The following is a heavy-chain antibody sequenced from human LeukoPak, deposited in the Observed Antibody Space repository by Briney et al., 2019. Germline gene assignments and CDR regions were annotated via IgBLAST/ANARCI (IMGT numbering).Heavy chain of an antibody. CDR1: GLTFNNYA. CDR2: IGSSGGGT. Sequence: GGSLRLSCEASGLTFNNYAMHWVRQSSGKGLEWVSGIGSSGGGTYYADSIKGRFTISRDNSKNTLYLQMSSLRAEDTAVYYCARLSGSYYADYFESYWGQGTLVTVSS. D-gene: IGHD1-26*01. J-gene: IGHJ4*02. V-gene: IGHV3-23*01. CDR3: ARLSGSYYADYFESY.